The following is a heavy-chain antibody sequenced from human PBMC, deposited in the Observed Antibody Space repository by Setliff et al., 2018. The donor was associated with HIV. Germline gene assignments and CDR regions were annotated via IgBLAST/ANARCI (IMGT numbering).Heavy chain of an antibody. CDR3: ARSSGSYWTNAFDI. Sequence: SETLSLTCAVSGGSISSSNWWSWVRQPPGKGLEWIGEIYHSGSTNYNPSLKSRVTISVDKSKNQFSLKLSSVTAADTAVYYCARSSGSYWTNAFDIWGHGTMVTVPS. CDR2: IYHSGST. CDR1: GGSISSSNW. J-gene: IGHJ3*02. D-gene: IGHD1-26*01. V-gene: IGHV4-4*02.